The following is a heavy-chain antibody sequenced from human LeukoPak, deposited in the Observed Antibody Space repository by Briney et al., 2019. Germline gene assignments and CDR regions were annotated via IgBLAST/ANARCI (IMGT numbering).Heavy chain of an antibody. J-gene: IGHJ6*03. Sequence: SETLSLTCTVSGGSISSYYWSWIRQPPGKGLEWIGYIYYSGSTNYNPSLKSRVTISVDTSKNQFSLKLSSVTAADTAVYYCARRTYYYDSSGYVSYYYYMDVWGKGTTVTVSS. CDR2: IYYSGST. D-gene: IGHD3-22*01. CDR1: GGSISSYY. V-gene: IGHV4-59*12. CDR3: ARRTYYYDSSGYVSYYYYMDV.